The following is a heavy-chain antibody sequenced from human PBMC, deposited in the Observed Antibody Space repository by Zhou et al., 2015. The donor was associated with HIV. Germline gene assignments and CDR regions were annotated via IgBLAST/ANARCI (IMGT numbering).Heavy chain of an antibody. CDR1: GFTFSDFY. V-gene: IGHV3-74*02. D-gene: IGHD1-26*01. CDR2: INSDGSST. J-gene: IGHJ3*02. Sequence: VQLVDSGGGLVKPGGSLRLSCAASGFTFSDFYMSWVRQAPGKGLEWVSRINSDGSSTIYADSVKGRFTISRDNAKNTLYLQMNSLRVEDTAVYMCARAKVGDTGRAFDIWGQGTMVTVSS. CDR3: ARAKVGDTGRAFDI.